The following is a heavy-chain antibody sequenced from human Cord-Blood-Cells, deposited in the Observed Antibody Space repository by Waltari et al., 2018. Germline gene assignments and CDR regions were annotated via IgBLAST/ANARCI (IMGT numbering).Heavy chain of an antibody. CDR2: INRKTEGGTT. Sequence: EVQLVESGGGLVKPGGSLRLSCAASGFTFSNAWMSWVRQAPGKGVEWCGRINRKTEGGTTDYAAPVKGRFTISRDDAKNTLYLQMNSLKTEDTAVYYCTTEDIGYFDYWGQGTLVTVSS. CDR1: GFTFSNAW. V-gene: IGHV3-15*01. J-gene: IGHJ4*02. D-gene: IGHD5-12*01. CDR3: TTEDIGYFDY.